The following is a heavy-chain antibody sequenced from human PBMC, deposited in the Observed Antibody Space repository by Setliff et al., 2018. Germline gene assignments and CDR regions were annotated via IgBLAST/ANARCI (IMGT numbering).Heavy chain of an antibody. CDR3: AGQGPIFGSGLIPGFDQ. J-gene: IGHJ4*02. Sequence: GGSLRLSCAASGLTFNSYAMSWVRQAPGKGLEWVSTVSVSGDNTYYTDSVKGRFATSRDNSKNTLSLQMSSLRTEDTAIYFCAGQGPIFGSGLIPGFDQWGQGTMVTVSS. CDR1: GLTFNSYA. CDR2: VSVSGDNT. V-gene: IGHV3-23*01. D-gene: IGHD3-3*01.